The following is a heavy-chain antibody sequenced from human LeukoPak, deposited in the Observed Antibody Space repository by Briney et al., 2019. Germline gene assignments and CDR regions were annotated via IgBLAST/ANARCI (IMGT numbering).Heavy chain of an antibody. CDR3: ARRGHSGAFDI. CDR2: ISSSSSTI. CDR1: GFTFSSYS. D-gene: IGHD6-13*01. V-gene: IGHV3-48*01. Sequence: GGSLRLSCAASGFTFSSYSMNWVRQAPGKGLEWVSYISSSSSTIYYADSVKGRFTISRDNAKNSLYLQMNSLRAEDTAVYYCARRGHSGAFDIWGQGTMVTVSS. J-gene: IGHJ3*02.